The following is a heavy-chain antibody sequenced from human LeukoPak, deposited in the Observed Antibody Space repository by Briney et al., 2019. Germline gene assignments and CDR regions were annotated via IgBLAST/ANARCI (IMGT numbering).Heavy chain of an antibody. J-gene: IGHJ4*02. CDR2: IYTSGST. CDR1: GGSISSYY. CDR3: ARDLRVVVPAAPEYYFDY. D-gene: IGHD2-2*01. V-gene: IGHV4-4*07. Sequence: PSETLSLTCTVSGGSISSYYWSWIRQPPGKGLEWIGRIYTSGSTNYNPSLKSRVTMSVDTSKNQFSLKLSSVTAADTAVYYCARDLRVVVPAAPEYYFDYWGQGTLVTVSS.